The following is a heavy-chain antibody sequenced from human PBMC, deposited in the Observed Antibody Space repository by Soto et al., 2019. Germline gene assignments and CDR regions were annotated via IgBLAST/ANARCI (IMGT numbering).Heavy chain of an antibody. V-gene: IGHV6-1*01. CDR2: TYYRSKWYY. Sequence: SQTLSLTCVISGDSVSSDTAAWNWIRQSPSRGLEWLGRTYYRSKWYYHYAVSVKSRITINPDTPKNQFSLHLNSVTPADTAVYVCARDYDADNVDVGYFDYWGQGTLVTVSS. CDR1: GDSVSSDTAA. J-gene: IGHJ4*02. CDR3: ARDYDADNVDVGYFDY. D-gene: IGHD1-26*01.